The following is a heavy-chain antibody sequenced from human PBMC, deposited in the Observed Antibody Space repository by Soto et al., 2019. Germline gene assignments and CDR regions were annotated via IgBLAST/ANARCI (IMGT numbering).Heavy chain of an antibody. CDR2: IYHSGST. J-gene: IGHJ4*02. CDR3: ARDERDAYALRY. CDR1: GGSISSGGYS. V-gene: IGHV4-30-2*01. Sequence: QLQLQESGSGLVKPSQTLSLTCAVSGGSISSGGYSWNWIRQPPGKGLEWIVYIYHSGSTYYSPSLKSRVTISVDGSKNQVFLKLSSVTAADTAVYYCARDERDAYALRYWGQGARVTVSS. D-gene: IGHD2-2*01.